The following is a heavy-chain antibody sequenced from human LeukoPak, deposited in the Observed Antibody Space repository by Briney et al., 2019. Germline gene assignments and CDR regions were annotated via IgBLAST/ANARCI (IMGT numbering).Heavy chain of an antibody. Sequence: SSVKVSCMASGGTFINYPINWLRQAPGQGLEWMGGSVPIFGTAKYAPKFQGRVTISSDESTNTACLELSSLRSEDTAVYYCATEGCPNGECHVFTWYNWLEGWGQGTLVTVAT. CDR2: SVPIFGTA. V-gene: IGHV1-69*13. J-gene: IGHJ5*02. CDR1: GGTFINYP. D-gene: IGHD2-8*01. CDR3: ATEGCPNGECHVFTWYNWLEG.